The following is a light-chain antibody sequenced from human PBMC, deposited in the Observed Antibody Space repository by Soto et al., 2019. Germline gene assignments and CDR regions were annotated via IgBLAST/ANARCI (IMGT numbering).Light chain of an antibody. CDR1: QSVSNS. CDR3: QQRSNWPLALT. J-gene: IGKJ4*01. Sequence: EIVLTQSPATLSLSPGERATLSCRASQSVSNSLAWYQQKPGQAPRLLIYDASHRATGIPARFSGSGSGTDFTLTISSLEPEDSAVYYCQQRSNWPLALTFGGGTKVEIK. CDR2: DAS. V-gene: IGKV3-11*01.